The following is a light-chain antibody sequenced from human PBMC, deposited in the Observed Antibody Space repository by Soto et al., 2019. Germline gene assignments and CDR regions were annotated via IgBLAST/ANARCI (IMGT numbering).Light chain of an antibody. CDR2: DAS. J-gene: IGKJ1*01. Sequence: DIQMTQSPSSLSASVGDKITITCQASQDISNYLNWYQQKPGKAPKLLIYDASNLEAGVPSRFRGRGSETHFTFTISGLQPEDVATYHCQQYDNCPPTFGQGTKVEIK. V-gene: IGKV1-33*01. CDR3: QQYDNCPPT. CDR1: QDISNY.